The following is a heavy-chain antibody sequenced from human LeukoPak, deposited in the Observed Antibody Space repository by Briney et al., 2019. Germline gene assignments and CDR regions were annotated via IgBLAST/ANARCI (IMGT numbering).Heavy chain of an antibody. CDR2: INPDGTAA. V-gene: IGHV3-74*01. CDR3: AKGSNFAFDN. Sequence: PGGSLRLSCAASGFSFSNFWMHWVRQAPGMGLVWVSQINPDGTAALYADSVKGRFTISRDNAKSTLYLQMNTLRADDTAVYYCAKGSNFAFDNWGQGSLVTVSS. CDR1: GFSFSNFW. D-gene: IGHD1-1*01. J-gene: IGHJ4*02.